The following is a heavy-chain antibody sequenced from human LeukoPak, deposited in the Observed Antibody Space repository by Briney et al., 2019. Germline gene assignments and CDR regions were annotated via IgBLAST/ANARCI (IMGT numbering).Heavy chain of an antibody. D-gene: IGHD6-13*01. Sequence: PGGSLRLSCAASGFTFTNNFMSWVRQVPGKGLEWVANIKQDGSETTYADSVRGRFTISRDNAKNSLYLQMNSLRAEDTAVYYCAKAGYSSSWYDYWGQGTLVTVSS. CDR3: AKAGYSSSWYDY. CDR2: IKQDGSET. V-gene: IGHV3-7*01. J-gene: IGHJ4*02. CDR1: GFTFTNNF.